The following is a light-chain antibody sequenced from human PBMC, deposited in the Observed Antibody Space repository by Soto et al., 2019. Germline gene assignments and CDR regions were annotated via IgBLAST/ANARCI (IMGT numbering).Light chain of an antibody. Sequence: TQSPAALSLSKRERATLSCRASQSVSSTYLAWYQQQPGQAPRLLMSGTSNRATGTPDRFSGSRSGTDFTLTISRLEPEDFAVYYCQQYGSPPITFGQGTRLEIK. J-gene: IGKJ5*01. CDR1: QSVSSTY. CDR3: QQYGSPPIT. V-gene: IGKV3-20*01. CDR2: GTS.